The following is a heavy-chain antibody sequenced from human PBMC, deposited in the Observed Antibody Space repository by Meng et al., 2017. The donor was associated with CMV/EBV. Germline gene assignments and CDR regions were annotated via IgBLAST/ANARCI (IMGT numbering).Heavy chain of an antibody. J-gene: IGHJ4*02. CDR2: IYYSGST. Sequence: SETLSLTCTVSGGSVSSGSYYWSWIRQPPGKGLEWIGYIYYSGSTNYSPSLKSRVTISVDTSKNQFSLKLSSVTAADTAVYYCAREEYSSSSFDYWGQGTLVTVSS. D-gene: IGHD6-6*01. CDR1: GGSVSSGSYY. V-gene: IGHV4-61*01. CDR3: AREEYSSSSFDY.